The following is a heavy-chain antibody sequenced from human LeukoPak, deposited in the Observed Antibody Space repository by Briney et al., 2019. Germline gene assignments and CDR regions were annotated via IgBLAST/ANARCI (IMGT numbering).Heavy chain of an antibody. J-gene: IGHJ4*02. CDR1: VYTFTGYY. V-gene: IGHV1-2*02. CDR2: INPNSGGT. D-gene: IGHD6-19*01. CDR3: AKIGDSGWFPDY. Sequence: ASVKVSCKASVYTFTGYYMHWVRQAPGQGLEWMGWINPNSGGTNSAQKFQGRVTMTRDTSIGTAYMELSSLRSDDTAVYYCAKIGDSGWFPDYWGEGTLVTVSS.